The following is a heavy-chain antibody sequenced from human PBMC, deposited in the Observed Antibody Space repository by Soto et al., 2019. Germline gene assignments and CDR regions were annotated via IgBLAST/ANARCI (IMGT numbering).Heavy chain of an antibody. CDR1: GFTFSSYA. Sequence: PGGSLRLSCAASGFTFSSYAMSWVRQAPGKGLEWVSTLYSGNWTYYADSVKGRFSLSRDSPKNTLYLQMNSLRAEGTAVYYCVSGRTSSWYVAIDYWGHGTLVTVSS. V-gene: IGHV3-23*05. CDR3: VSGRTSSWYVAIDY. CDR2: LYSGNWT. D-gene: IGHD6-13*01. J-gene: IGHJ4*01.